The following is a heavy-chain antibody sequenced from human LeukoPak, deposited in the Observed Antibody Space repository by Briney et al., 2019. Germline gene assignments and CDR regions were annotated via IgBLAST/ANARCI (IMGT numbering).Heavy chain of an antibody. V-gene: IGHV1-69*13. D-gene: IGHD3-22*01. CDR2: IIPIFGTA. Sequence: ASVKVSCKASGGTFSSYAISWVRQAPGQGLEWMGGIIPIFGTANYAQKFQGRVTITPDESTSTAYMELSSLRSEDTAVYYCARGDYYDSSGYYPITDYWGQGTLVTVSS. CDR3: ARGDYYDSSGYYPITDY. CDR1: GGTFSSYA. J-gene: IGHJ4*02.